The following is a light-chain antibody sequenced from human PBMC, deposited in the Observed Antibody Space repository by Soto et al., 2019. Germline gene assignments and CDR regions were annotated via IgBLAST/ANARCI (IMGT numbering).Light chain of an antibody. Sequence: EIVLTQSPGTLSLSPGERATLTCRASQSVSSNYLAWYQQKPGQAPRLLIYDASSRATGIPDRFSGTGSETAFTLTITRPEPEDVAVYYCQQYGSTTWTFGQGTKVDIK. CDR3: QQYGSTTWT. V-gene: IGKV3-20*01. CDR1: QSVSSNY. J-gene: IGKJ1*01. CDR2: DAS.